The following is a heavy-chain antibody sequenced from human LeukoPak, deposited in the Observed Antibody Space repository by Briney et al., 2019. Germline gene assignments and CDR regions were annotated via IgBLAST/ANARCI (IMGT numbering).Heavy chain of an antibody. V-gene: IGHV3-30-3*01. CDR3: ARDWRGGFHAFDI. CDR1: GFTFSSYA. CDR2: ISYDGSNK. D-gene: IGHD3-10*01. Sequence: GGSLRLSCAASGFTFSSYAMHWVRQAPGRGLEWVAVISYDGSNKYYADSVKGRFTISRDNSKNTLYLQMNSLRAEDTAVYYCARDWRGGFHAFDIWGQGTKVTVSS. J-gene: IGHJ3*02.